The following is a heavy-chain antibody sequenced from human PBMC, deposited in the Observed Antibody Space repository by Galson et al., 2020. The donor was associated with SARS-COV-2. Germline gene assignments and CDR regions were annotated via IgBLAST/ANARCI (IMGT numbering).Heavy chain of an antibody. D-gene: IGHD5-18*01. Sequence: GESLKISCAASGFTFSSYSMNWVRQAPGKGLEWVSYISSSSSTIYYADSVKGRFTISRDNAKNSLYLQMNSLRAEDTAVYYCARDPRRGYGTYYYYYYYMDVWGKGTTVTVSS. CDR2: ISSSSSTI. CDR3: ARDPRRGYGTYYYYYYYMDV. J-gene: IGHJ6*03. CDR1: GFTFSSYS. V-gene: IGHV3-48*01.